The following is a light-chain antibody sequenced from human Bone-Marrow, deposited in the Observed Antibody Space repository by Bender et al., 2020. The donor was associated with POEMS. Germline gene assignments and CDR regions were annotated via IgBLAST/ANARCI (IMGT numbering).Light chain of an antibody. Sequence: QSALTQPHSVSGSPGQSVTISCTGTSNDVGGSNYVSWYQQHPGKAPKVLIYEVNKRSSGVPDRFSGSKSGNTASLTVSGLQAEDEADYYCSSYAGSDMYVFGIGTKVTVL. CDR1: SNDVGGSNY. CDR3: SSYAGSDMYV. CDR2: EVN. V-gene: IGLV2-8*01. J-gene: IGLJ1*01.